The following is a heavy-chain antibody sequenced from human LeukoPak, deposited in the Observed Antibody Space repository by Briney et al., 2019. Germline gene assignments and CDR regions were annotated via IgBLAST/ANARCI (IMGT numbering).Heavy chain of an antibody. CDR2: VSAYNGNT. D-gene: IGHD6-13*01. CDR1: GYTFTSYG. CDR3: ARGSYSSSWDTSPNWFDP. Sequence: ASVKVSCKASGYTFTSYGISWVRQAPGQGLEWMGWVSAYNGNTNYAQKLQGRVTMTTDTSTSTAYMELRSLRSDDTAVYYFARGSYSSSWDTSPNWFDPWGQGTLVTVSS. V-gene: IGHV1-18*01. J-gene: IGHJ5*02.